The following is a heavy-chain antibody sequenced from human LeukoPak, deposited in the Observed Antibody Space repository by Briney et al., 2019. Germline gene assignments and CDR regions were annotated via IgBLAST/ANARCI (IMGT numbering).Heavy chain of an antibody. V-gene: IGHV1-69*13. CDR2: IIPMFGTA. CDR1: GGTFSSYA. CDR3: ARHPCSSTSCYEGFHP. D-gene: IGHD2-2*01. Sequence: ASVKVSCKASGGTFSSYAISWVRQASGQGLEWMGGIIPMFGTANYAQKLQGRVTITAEESTSTASMELRGLRSHDPAVYYCARHPCSSTSCYEGFHPWGQGTLVTVSS. J-gene: IGHJ5*02.